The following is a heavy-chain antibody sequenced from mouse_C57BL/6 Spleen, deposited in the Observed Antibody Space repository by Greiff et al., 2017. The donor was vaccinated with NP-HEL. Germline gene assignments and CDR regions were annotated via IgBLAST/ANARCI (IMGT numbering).Heavy chain of an antibody. V-gene: IGHV2-2*01. J-gene: IGHJ1*03. CDR3: ARKYYGSSYLHFDV. D-gene: IGHD1-1*01. CDR2: IWSGGST. Sequence: VQLQQSGPGLVQPSQSLSITCTVSGFSLTSYGVHWVRQSPGKGLEWLGVIWSGGSTDYNAAFISRLSISKDNSKSQVFFKMNSLQADDTAIYYCARKYYGSSYLHFDVWGTGTTVTVSS. CDR1: GFSLTSYG.